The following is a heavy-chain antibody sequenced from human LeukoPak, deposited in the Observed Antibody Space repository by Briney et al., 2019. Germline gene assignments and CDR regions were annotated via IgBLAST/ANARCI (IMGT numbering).Heavy chain of an antibody. CDR1: GFTFSSYG. V-gene: IGHV3-30*02. CDR3: AKVVVGSGSYELDY. Sequence: PGGTLRLSCAASGFTFSSYGMHWVRQAPGKGLEWVAFIRYDGSNKYYADSVKGRFTISRDNSKNTLYLQMNSLRAEDTAVYYCAKVVVGSGSYELDYWGQGTLVTVSS. J-gene: IGHJ4*02. D-gene: IGHD3-10*01. CDR2: IRYDGSNK.